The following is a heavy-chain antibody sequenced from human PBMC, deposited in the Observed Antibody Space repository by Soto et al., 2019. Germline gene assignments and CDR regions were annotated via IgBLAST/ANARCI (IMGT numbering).Heavy chain of an antibody. J-gene: IGHJ6*03. CDR1: GFTFDDYA. CDR2: ISWNSGSI. Sequence: ESGGGLVQPGRSLRLSCAASGFTFDDYAMHWVRQAPGKGLEWVSGISWNSGSIGYADSVKGRFTISRDNAKNSLYLQMNSLRAEDTALYYCAKDIAAAVDYYMDVWGKGTTVTVSS. V-gene: IGHV3-9*01. D-gene: IGHD6-13*01. CDR3: AKDIAAAVDYYMDV.